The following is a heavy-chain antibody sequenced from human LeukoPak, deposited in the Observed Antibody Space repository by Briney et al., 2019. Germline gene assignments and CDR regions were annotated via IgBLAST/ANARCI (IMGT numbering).Heavy chain of an antibody. Sequence: SETLSLTCTVSGGSIRRADYYWGWIRQSPGKGLEWIGSIYHSGSTYYNPSLQSRVTKSVDPSKNQFSLNLSSVTAADTAVYFCARETSEGGDHYFDAWSQGTQVTVSS. V-gene: IGHV4-39*07. CDR2: IYHSGST. CDR3: ARETSEGGDHYFDA. D-gene: IGHD3-10*01. CDR1: GGSIRRADYY. J-gene: IGHJ4*02.